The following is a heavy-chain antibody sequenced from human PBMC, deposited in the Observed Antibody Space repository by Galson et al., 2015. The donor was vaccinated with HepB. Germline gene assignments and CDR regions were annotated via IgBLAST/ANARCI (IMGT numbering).Heavy chain of an antibody. V-gene: IGHV1-3*01. D-gene: IGHD3-22*01. CDR1: GHTFTSYA. CDR2: INAGNGNT. Sequence: SVKVSCKASGHTFTSYAMHWVRQAPGQRLEWMGWINAGNGNTKYSQKFQGRVTITRDTSASTAYMELSSLRSEDTAVYYCARGPMIVVVITRMFGRYFQHWGQGTLVTVSS. CDR3: ARGPMIVVVITRMFGRYFQH. J-gene: IGHJ1*01.